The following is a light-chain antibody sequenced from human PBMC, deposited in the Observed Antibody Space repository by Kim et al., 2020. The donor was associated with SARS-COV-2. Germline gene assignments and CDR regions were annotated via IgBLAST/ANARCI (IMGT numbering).Light chain of an antibody. CDR2: QDS. CDR1: KLGDKS. J-gene: IGLJ2*01. CDR3: QAWDSSTAHVV. V-gene: IGLV3-1*01. Sequence: PGQTARLTCSGDKLGDKSAGWYQQKPGQSPVLVIYQDSKRPAGIPERFSGSNSGNTAPLTTSGTQAMDEADYYCQAWDSSTAHVVFGGGTQLTVL.